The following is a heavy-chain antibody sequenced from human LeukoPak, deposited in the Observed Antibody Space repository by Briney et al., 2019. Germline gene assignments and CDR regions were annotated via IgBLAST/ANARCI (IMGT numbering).Heavy chain of an antibody. CDR2: INPNSGGT. J-gene: IGHJ4*02. V-gene: IGHV1-2*02. CDR3: AREMYAGGYGGNLIYEY. CDR1: GYTFTGYY. Sequence: ASVKVSCKASGYTFTGYYTHWVRQAPGQGLEWMGWINPNSGGTNYAQKFQGRVTMTRDTSISTAYMELSRLRSDDTAVYYCAREMYAGGYGGNLIYEYWGQGTLVTVSS. D-gene: IGHD4-23*01.